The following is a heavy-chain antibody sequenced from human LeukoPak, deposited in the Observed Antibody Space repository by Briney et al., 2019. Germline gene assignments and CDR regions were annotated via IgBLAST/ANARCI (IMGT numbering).Heavy chain of an antibody. J-gene: IGHJ4*02. D-gene: IGHD3-16*01. V-gene: IGHV3-7*01. CDR1: GFTFSSYW. CDR2: IKEDGSEK. CDR3: ASGRQLGY. Sequence: GGSLRLSCAASGFTFSSYWMGWVRQAPGKGLEWVANIKEDGSEKYYVASVKGRFSISRDNAKNSLYLQMNSLRAEDTAVYYCASGRQLGYWGQGTLVTVSS.